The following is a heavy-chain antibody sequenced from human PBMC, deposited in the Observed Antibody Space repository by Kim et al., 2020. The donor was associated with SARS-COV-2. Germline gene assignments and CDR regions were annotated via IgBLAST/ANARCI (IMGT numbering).Heavy chain of an antibody. Sequence: GESLKISCKGSGYSFTSYWIGWVRQMPGKGLEWMGIIYPGDSDTRYSPSFQGQVTISADKSISTAYLQWSSLKASDTAMYYCARHSRSYDILTGYRIYYYYGMDVWGQGTTVTVSS. CDR3: ARHSRSYDILTGYRIYYYYGMDV. CDR1: GYSFTSYW. J-gene: IGHJ6*02. D-gene: IGHD3-9*01. CDR2: IYPGDSDT. V-gene: IGHV5-51*01.